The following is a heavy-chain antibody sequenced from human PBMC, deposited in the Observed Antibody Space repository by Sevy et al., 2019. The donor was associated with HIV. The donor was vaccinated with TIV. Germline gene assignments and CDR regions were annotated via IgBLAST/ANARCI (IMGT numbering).Heavy chain of an antibody. CDR3: ARDHVKDGKGGDYYYHAMDV. D-gene: IGHD3-16*01. Sequence: GGSLRLSCTASGFTLSDYYMSWIRQAPGKGLQWISYISGSDDSGGDDTIYYPDPVKGRFTISRDNAKNSLYLQMSSLRADDTAVYYCARDHVKDGKGGDYYYHAMDVWGRGTTVTVSS. CDR2: ISGSDDSGGDDTI. J-gene: IGHJ6*02. V-gene: IGHV3-11*01. CDR1: GFTLSDYY.